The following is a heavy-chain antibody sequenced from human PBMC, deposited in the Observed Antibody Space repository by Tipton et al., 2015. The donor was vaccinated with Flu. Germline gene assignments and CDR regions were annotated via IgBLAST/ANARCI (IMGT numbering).Heavy chain of an antibody. CDR1: GGSISYYY. CDR3: AKTYFDSSDSPDRFDP. CDR2: VFHSGLT. J-gene: IGHJ5*02. D-gene: IGHD3-22*01. V-gene: IGHV4-59*04. Sequence: LRLSCSVSGGSISYYYWNWIRQPPGKGLEWIATVFHSGLTYYNPSLKSRVTISVDTSRNQFSLKLSSVTAADTAVYYCAKTYFDSSDSPDRFDPWGQGTLVTVSS.